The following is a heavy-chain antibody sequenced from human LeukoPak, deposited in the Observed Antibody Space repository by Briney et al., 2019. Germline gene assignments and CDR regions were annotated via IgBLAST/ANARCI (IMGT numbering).Heavy chain of an antibody. Sequence: PSETLSLTCTVSGGSICSYYWSWIRQPPGKGLEWIGHISYSGSTNFNPSLKSRVTISVDTSKNQFSLKLSSVTAADTAVYYCAREGTAGTNLNWFDPWGQGPLVTVSS. CDR2: ISYSGST. J-gene: IGHJ5*02. CDR3: AREGTAGTNLNWFDP. D-gene: IGHD1-1*01. CDR1: GGSICSYY. V-gene: IGHV4-59*01.